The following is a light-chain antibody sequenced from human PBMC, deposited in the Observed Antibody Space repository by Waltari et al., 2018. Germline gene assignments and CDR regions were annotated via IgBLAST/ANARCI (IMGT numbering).Light chain of an antibody. Sequence: DVVMTQSPLSLPVTLGQPASISCRSSQSLVYSDGNTYLNWFQQRAGQSPRPLIYKVYNRDSGVPDRCGGGGSGTDFTLKISRVEAEDVGVYYCRHGTNWPPAFGPGTKVDIK. CDR1: QSLVYSDGNTY. CDR2: KVY. J-gene: IGKJ3*01. CDR3: RHGTNWPPA. V-gene: IGKV2-30*01.